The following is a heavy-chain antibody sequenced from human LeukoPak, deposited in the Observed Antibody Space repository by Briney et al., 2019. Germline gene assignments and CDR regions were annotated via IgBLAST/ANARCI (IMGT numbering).Heavy chain of an antibody. Sequence: SETLSLTCTVSGYSISSGYYWGWIRQPPGKGLEWIGSIYHSGSTYYNPSLKSRVTISVDTSKNQFSLKLSSVTAADTAVYYCARGVQEGHDYWGQGTLVTVSS. J-gene: IGHJ4*02. CDR3: ARGVQEGHDY. CDR1: GYSISSGYY. V-gene: IGHV4-38-2*02. CDR2: IYHSGST. D-gene: IGHD3-10*01.